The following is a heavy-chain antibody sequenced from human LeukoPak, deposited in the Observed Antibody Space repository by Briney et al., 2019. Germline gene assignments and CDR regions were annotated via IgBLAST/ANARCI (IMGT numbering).Heavy chain of an antibody. D-gene: IGHD6-13*01. V-gene: IGHV1-69*01. CDR3: ARGRLIAAAGTSFDY. CDR2: IIPIFGTA. J-gene: IGHJ4*02. CDR1: GGTFSSYA. Sequence: SVKVSCKASGGTFSSYAISWVRQAPGQGLEWMGGIIPIFGTANYAQKFQGRVTITADESTSTAYMELSSLRSEDTAVYYCARGRLIAAAGTSFDYWGQGTLVTVSS.